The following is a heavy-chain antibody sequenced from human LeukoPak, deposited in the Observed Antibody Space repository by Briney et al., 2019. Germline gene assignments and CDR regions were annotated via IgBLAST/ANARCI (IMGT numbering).Heavy chain of an antibody. D-gene: IGHD6-19*01. CDR3: TTDGGSIAVAGTVDY. J-gene: IGHJ4*02. Sequence: GGSLRLSCAASGFTFSNAWMSWVRQAPGKGLEWVGRIKSKTDGGTTDYAAPVKGRFTISRDDSKNPLYLQMNSLKTEDTAVYYWTTDGGSIAVAGTVDYWGQGTLVTVSS. CDR1: GFTFSNAW. CDR2: IKSKTDGGTT. V-gene: IGHV3-15*01.